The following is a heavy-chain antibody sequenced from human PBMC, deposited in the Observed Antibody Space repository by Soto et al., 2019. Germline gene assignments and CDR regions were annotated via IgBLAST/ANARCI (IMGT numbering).Heavy chain of an antibody. V-gene: IGHV3-23*01. J-gene: IGHJ4*02. CDR1: GFTFSSYA. CDR2: ISGSGGST. Sequence: VGSLRLSCAASGFTFSSYAMSWVRQAPGKGLEWVSTISGSGGSTYYADSVKGRFTISRDKSKNTLYLQMNSLRAEDTAVYYCAKGQAGANYFDYWGQGTLVTVS. CDR3: AKGQAGANYFDY. D-gene: IGHD1-26*01.